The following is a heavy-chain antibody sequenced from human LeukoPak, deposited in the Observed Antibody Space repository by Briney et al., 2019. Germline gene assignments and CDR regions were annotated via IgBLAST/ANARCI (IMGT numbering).Heavy chain of an antibody. J-gene: IGHJ3*02. V-gene: IGHV1-69*13. CDR1: GCTFSSYA. CDR2: IIPIFGKA. CDR3: ARENYGSGSYYRSDAFDI. D-gene: IGHD3-10*01. Sequence: SVKVSCKASGCTFSSYAMSWVRQAPGQGLEWMGGIIPIFGKANYAQEFQGRVTITVDESTSTAYLELSSLRSEDTAVYYCARENYGSGSYYRSDAFDIWGQGTMVTVSS.